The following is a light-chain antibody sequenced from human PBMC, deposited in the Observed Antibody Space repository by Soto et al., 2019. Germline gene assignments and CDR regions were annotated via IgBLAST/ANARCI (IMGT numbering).Light chain of an antibody. V-gene: IGLV2-14*01. Sequence: QSALTQPASVSGSPGQSITISCTGTSSDVGGYNYVSWYQQHPGKAPKLMIYDVSNRPSGVSNRFSGSKSGNTASLGISGLQAEDEADYYCSSYTSSSTQVVFGGGTKLTVL. CDR3: SSYTSSSTQVV. CDR2: DVS. CDR1: SSDVGGYNY. J-gene: IGLJ2*01.